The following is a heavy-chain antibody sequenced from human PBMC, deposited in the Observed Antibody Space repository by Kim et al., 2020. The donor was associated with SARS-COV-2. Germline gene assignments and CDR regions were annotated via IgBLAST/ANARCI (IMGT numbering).Heavy chain of an antibody. V-gene: IGHV3-9*01. Sequence: GGSLRLSCAASGFTFGDYAMHWVRQAPGKGLEWVSGISWNSGSIGYADSVKGRFTISRDNAKNSLYLQMNSLRAEDTALYYCARTPTGTPYYYYYGMDVWGQGTTVTVSS. CDR2: ISWNSGSI. J-gene: IGHJ6*02. CDR3: ARTPTGTPYYYYYGMDV. CDR1: GFTFGDYA.